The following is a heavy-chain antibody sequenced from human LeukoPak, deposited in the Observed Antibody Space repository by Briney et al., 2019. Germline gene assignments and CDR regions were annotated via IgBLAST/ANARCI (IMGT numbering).Heavy chain of an antibody. J-gene: IGHJ4*02. V-gene: IGHV1-69*05. Sequence: SVKVSCKASGGTFSKYTISWVRQRPGQGLEWMGGITPLFGTANYAQKFQGRVTMTRDTSTSTVYMELGSLRSEDTAVYYCARGGLPAANRHNDCWGQGTLVTVSS. CDR1: GGTFSKYT. CDR3: ARGGLPAANRHNDC. CDR2: ITPLFGTA. D-gene: IGHD2-2*01.